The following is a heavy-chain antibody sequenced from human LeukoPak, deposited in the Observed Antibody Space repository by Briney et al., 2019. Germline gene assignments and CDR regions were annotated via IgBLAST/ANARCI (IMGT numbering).Heavy chain of an antibody. CDR2: ISAYNGNT. V-gene: IGHV1-18*01. Sequence: ASVKVSCKASGYTFTSYGISWVRQAPGQGLEWMGWISAYNGNTNYAQKLQGRVTMTTDTSTSTAYMELRSLRSDDTAVYYCARDGVGDYSEEGVWLDPWGQGTLVTVSS. CDR1: GYTFTSYG. D-gene: IGHD4-17*01. J-gene: IGHJ5*02. CDR3: ARDGVGDYSEEGVWLDP.